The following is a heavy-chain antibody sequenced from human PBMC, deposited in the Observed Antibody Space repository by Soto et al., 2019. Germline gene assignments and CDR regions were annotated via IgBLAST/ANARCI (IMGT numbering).Heavy chain of an antibody. Sequence: QVHLVESGGGVVQPGGSLRLSCAGSGFTFSEYGMHWVRQAPGKGLEWVAVLWYDGSGEYYTDSVRRRFTISRVNSKNTLYLQMNSLRDEDTGVYYCARDSVRFLEHFSKDYFDYWGQGTRVTVSS. J-gene: IGHJ4*02. CDR1: GFTFSEYG. D-gene: IGHD3-3*01. CDR3: ARDSVRFLEHFSKDYFDY. CDR2: LWYDGSGE. V-gene: IGHV3-33*08.